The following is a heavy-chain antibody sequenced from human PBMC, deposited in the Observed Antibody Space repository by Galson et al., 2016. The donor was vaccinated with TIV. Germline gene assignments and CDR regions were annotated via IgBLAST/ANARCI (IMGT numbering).Heavy chain of an antibody. D-gene: IGHD1-26*01. V-gene: IGHV3-53*01. J-gene: IGHJ4*02. CDR2: IYSSDTT. Sequence: SLRLSCAASGFAVSYKHMIWVRQTPGKGLEWVSLIYSSDTTSYADSVRGRFTISRDSSRNTLFLEMNSLRVEDTAIYYCAREGRGAAYPNNFDHWGQGTLVTVSS. CDR3: AREGRGAAYPNNFDH. CDR1: GFAVSYKH.